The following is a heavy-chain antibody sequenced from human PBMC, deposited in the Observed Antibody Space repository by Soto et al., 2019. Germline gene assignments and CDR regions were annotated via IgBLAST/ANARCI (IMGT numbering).Heavy chain of an antibody. CDR2: ISPYSGNT. Sequence: QVQLVQSGDEVRKPGSSVKVSCKASGYIFVNYGIAWVRQAPGQGLEWMGWISPYSGNTHYASKVQGRLAMTTETSTSTADMDLRSLTSHDTAVYYGARVEICVTPTPQDVWGQGTPVTVSS. J-gene: IGHJ6*02. D-gene: IGHD2-21*01. V-gene: IGHV1-18*01. CDR3: ARVEICVTPTPQDV. CDR1: GYIFVNYG.